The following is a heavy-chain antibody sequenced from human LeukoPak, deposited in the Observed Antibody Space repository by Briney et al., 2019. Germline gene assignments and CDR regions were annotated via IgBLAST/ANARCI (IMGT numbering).Heavy chain of an antibody. J-gene: IGHJ4*02. Sequence: PGGSLRLSCAASGFTFSTYAVSWVRQAPGKGLEWVSTFGSGGNTYYADSVKGRFTISRGNSKNTLYLQMNSLRAEDTAVYYCAKRHSRGLYYFDYWGQGTLVTVSS. CDR3: AKRHSRGLYYFDY. CDR2: FGSGGNT. CDR1: GFTFSTYA. D-gene: IGHD3-3*02. V-gene: IGHV3-23*01.